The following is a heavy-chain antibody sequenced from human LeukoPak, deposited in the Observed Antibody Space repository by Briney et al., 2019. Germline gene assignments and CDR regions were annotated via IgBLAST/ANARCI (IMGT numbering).Heavy chain of an antibody. CDR3: ARRAGAYSHPYDY. Sequence: GGSLRLSCAASRFTFSSYAMSWVRQAPGKGLEWVSAISGSGGVTYYADSVKGRFTISRDNSKNTLYLQMNSLRAEDTAVYYCARRAGAYSHPYDYWGQGTLVTVSS. CDR1: RFTFSSYA. J-gene: IGHJ4*02. V-gene: IGHV3-23*01. CDR2: ISGSGGVT. D-gene: IGHD4/OR15-4a*01.